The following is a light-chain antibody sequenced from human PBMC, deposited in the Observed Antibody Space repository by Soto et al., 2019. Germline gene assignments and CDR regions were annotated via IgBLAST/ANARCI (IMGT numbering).Light chain of an antibody. Sequence: QSVLTQTPSVSGAPGQRVTISCTGSSSNIGAGYDVHWYQQLPGTTPKLLIYANTNRPSGVPDRFSGSKSGTSASLAITGLQAEDEADYYCQSYDSSLSGSVFGGGTKLTV. CDR3: QSYDSSLSGSV. CDR1: SSNIGAGYD. V-gene: IGLV1-40*01. J-gene: IGLJ3*02. CDR2: ANT.